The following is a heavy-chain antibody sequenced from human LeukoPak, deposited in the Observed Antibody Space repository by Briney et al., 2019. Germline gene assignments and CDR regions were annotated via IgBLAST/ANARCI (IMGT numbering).Heavy chain of an antibody. Sequence: SETLSLTCTVSGGSISSYYWSWIRQPPGKGLEWIGYIYYSGSTNYNPSLKSRVTISVDTPKNQFSLKLSSVTAADTAVYYCARCGGDCYSFDYWGQGTLVTVSS. V-gene: IGHV4-59*12. CDR1: GGSISSYY. CDR3: ARCGGDCYSFDY. CDR2: IYYSGST. D-gene: IGHD2-21*02. J-gene: IGHJ4*02.